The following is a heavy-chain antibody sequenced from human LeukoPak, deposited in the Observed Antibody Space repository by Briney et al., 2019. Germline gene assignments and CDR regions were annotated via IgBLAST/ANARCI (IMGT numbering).Heavy chain of an antibody. CDR3: ARILGSGSPYIDY. D-gene: IGHD3-10*01. Sequence: PSETLSLTCAVYGGSFSGYYWSWIRQPPGKGLEWIGEINHSGSTNYNPSLKSRVTISVDTSKNQFSLKLSSVTAADTAVYYCARILGSGSPYIDYWGQGTLVTVSS. V-gene: IGHV4-34*01. J-gene: IGHJ4*02. CDR1: GGSFSGYY. CDR2: INHSGST.